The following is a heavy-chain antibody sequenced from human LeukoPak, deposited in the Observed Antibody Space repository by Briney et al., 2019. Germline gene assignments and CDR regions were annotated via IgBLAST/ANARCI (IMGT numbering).Heavy chain of an antibody. Sequence: GGSLRLSCAASAFTFSNYAMSWVRQAPGKGLEWVSAISGSGGSTYYADSVKGRFTISRDKSKNTLYLQMNSLRAEDTAVYYCAKDRGTSSTGYYYYGMDVWGQGTTVTVSS. D-gene: IGHD2-2*01. CDR3: AKDRGTSSTGYYYYGMDV. V-gene: IGHV3-23*01. CDR2: ISGSGGST. CDR1: AFTFSNYA. J-gene: IGHJ6*02.